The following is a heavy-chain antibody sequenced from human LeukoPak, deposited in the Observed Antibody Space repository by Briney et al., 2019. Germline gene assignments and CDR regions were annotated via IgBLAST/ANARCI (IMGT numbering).Heavy chain of an antibody. J-gene: IGHJ6*03. CDR3: ARRYCNSISCYHMVV. CDR2: IYSNGST. CDR1: GGSISSFY. D-gene: IGHD2-2*01. V-gene: IGHV4-4*09. Sequence: SETLSLTCTVSGGSISSFYWSWIRQSPGKGLEWIGFIYSNGSTNYNPSLKSRVTISVDTSKNQFSLKLSSMTAADTAVYYCARRYCNSISCYHMVVWGKGTTVTVSS.